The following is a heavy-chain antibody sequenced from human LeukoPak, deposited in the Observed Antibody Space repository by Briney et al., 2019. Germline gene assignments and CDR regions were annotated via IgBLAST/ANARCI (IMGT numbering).Heavy chain of an antibody. J-gene: IGHJ5*02. Sequence: PSETLSLTCTVSGGSISSSSYYRGWIRQPPGKGLEWTGSIYYSGSTYYHPSLKSRFTISVDTSKNQFSLKLSSVTAADTAVYYCARAYYDILTGYYRPTSLFDPWGQGTLVTVSS. CDR2: IYYSGST. V-gene: IGHV4-39*01. CDR1: GGSISSSSYY. D-gene: IGHD3-9*01. CDR3: ARAYYDILTGYYRPTSLFDP.